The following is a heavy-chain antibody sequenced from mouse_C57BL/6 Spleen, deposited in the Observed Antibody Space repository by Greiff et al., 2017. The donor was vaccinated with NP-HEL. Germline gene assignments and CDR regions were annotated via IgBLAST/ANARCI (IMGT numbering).Heavy chain of an antibody. CDR3: ARSSNYEDYAMDY. D-gene: IGHD2-5*01. CDR2: FHPYNDDT. V-gene: IGHV1-47*01. J-gene: IGHJ4*01. Sequence: LVESGAELVKPGASVKMSCKASGYTFTTYPIEWMKQNHGKSLEWIGNFHPYNDDTKYNEKFKGKATLTVEKSSSTVYLELSRLTSDDSAVYYCARSSNYEDYAMDYWGQGTSVTVSS. CDR1: GYTFTTYP.